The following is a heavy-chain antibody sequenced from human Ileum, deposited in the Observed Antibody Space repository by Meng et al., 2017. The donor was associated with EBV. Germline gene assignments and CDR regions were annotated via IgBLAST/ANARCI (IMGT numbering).Heavy chain of an antibody. Sequence: VPLQESGPGLGKPSGTLSLTCAVSGGSSSSRDWWSWVRQPPGKGLEWIGEIYRGGGTNYNASLKSRVTISVDTSKNHFSLKLNAVTAADTAVYYCARVRVIPAAIGFDYWGQGTLVTVSS. CDR2: IYRGGGT. CDR1: GGSSSSRDW. CDR3: ARVRVIPAAIGFDY. D-gene: IGHD2-2*02. V-gene: IGHV4-4*02. J-gene: IGHJ4*02.